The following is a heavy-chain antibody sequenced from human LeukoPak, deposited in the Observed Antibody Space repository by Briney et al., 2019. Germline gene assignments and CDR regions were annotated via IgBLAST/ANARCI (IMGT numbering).Heavy chain of an antibody. CDR3: ARGDSSGYYYVGYYYGMDV. CDR2: INPNSGGT. D-gene: IGHD3-22*01. Sequence: ASVKVSCKASGYTFTGYYMHWVRQAPGQGLEWMGRINPNSGGTNYAQKFQGRVTMTRDTSTSTVYMELSSLRSEDTAVYYCARGDSSGYYYVGYYYGMDVWGQGTTVTVSS. CDR1: GYTFTGYY. J-gene: IGHJ6*02. V-gene: IGHV1-2*06.